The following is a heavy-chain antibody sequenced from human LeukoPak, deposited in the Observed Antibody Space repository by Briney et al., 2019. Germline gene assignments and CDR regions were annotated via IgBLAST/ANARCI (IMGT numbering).Heavy chain of an antibody. CDR2: IYHSGNT. V-gene: IGHV4-59*01. CDR3: ARLNGNFLVY. J-gene: IGHJ4*02. D-gene: IGHD1-26*01. CDR1: GGSISSYY. Sequence: SETLSLTCTVSGGSISSYYWSWIRQPPGKGLEWIGYIYHSGNTKYNPSLKSPVTILIDTSKNQFSLKLSSVTAADTAVYYCARLNGNFLVYWGQGTLVTVSS.